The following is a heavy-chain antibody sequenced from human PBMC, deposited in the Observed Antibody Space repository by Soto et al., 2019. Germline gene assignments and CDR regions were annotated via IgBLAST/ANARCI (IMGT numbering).Heavy chain of an antibody. J-gene: IGHJ4*02. CDR2: ISYDGSKT. Sequence: QVQLVESGGGVVQPGRSLRPSCAASAFTFRSYTMHWVRQAPGKGLEWVATISYDGSKTNYADSVRGRFTISRDNSKSTLFLQMDSLRPEDTAVYSCARDRDSSYFPPPYYFDSWGQGTLVTVSS. V-gene: IGHV3-30*04. CDR3: ARDRDSSYFPPPYYFDS. CDR1: AFTFRSYT. D-gene: IGHD4-4*01.